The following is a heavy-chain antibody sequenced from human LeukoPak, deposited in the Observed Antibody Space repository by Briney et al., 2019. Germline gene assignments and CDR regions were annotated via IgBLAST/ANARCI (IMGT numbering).Heavy chain of an antibody. CDR3: ARTGRVAGSPLDY. D-gene: IGHD6-19*01. CDR1: GFTFSSYE. V-gene: IGHV3-48*03. Sequence: PGGSLRLSCAASGFTFSSYEMNWVRQAPGKGLEWVSYISSSGSTIYYADSVKGRFTISRDNAKNSLYLQMNSLRAEDTAVYHCARTGRVAGSPLDYWGQGTLVTVSS. CDR2: ISSSGSTI. J-gene: IGHJ4*02.